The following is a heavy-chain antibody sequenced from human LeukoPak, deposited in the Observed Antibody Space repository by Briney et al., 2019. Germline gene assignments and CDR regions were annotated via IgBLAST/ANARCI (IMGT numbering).Heavy chain of an antibody. J-gene: IGHJ4*02. Sequence: ASVKVSCKASGYTFTSYYTHWVRQAPGQGLEWMGIIDPSGGSTNYAQKFQGRVTMTRDTSTSTVYMELSSLRSEDTAVYYCARVGDGYSIDYWGQGTLVTVSS. V-gene: IGHV1-46*01. CDR2: IDPSGGST. CDR1: GYTFTSYY. CDR3: ARVGDGYSIDY. D-gene: IGHD5-24*01.